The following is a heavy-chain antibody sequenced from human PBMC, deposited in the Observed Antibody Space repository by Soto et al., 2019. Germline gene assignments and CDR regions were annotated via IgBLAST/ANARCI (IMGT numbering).Heavy chain of an antibody. J-gene: IGHJ4*02. D-gene: IGHD6-19*01. Sequence: SETLSLTCAVYGESFSAYIWTWIRQTPGEGLQWIGQINHSGSASYNPSLKSRVTISVHTSNSQFSLELSSVTAADTAVYYCARGLITGSHYSGGWYYFDSWGQGTQVTVS. CDR2: INHSGSA. V-gene: IGHV4-34*01. CDR1: GESFSAYI. CDR3: ARGLITGSHYSGGWYYFDS.